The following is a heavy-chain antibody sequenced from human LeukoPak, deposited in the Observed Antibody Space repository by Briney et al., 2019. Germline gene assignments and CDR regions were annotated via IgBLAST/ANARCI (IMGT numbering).Heavy chain of an antibody. Sequence: GASVKVSCKASGYTFTSYGISWVRQAPGQGLEWMGWISAYNSNTNYAQKLQGRVTMTTDTSTSTAYMELRSLRSDDTAVYYCARVRGPEVTRIFDYWGQGTLVTVSS. D-gene: IGHD2-21*02. CDR1: GYTFTSYG. CDR3: ARVRGPEVTRIFDY. J-gene: IGHJ4*02. CDR2: ISAYNSNT. V-gene: IGHV1-18*01.